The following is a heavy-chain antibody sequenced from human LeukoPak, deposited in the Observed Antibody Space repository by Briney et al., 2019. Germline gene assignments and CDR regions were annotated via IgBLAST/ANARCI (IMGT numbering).Heavy chain of an antibody. J-gene: IGHJ4*02. CDR2: IYYSGTT. Sequence: PSETLSLTCTVSGGSISSYYWSWIRQPPGKGLEWVGYIYYSGTTKYNPSLKSRVSISVDTSKNQFSLKLSSVTAADTAVYYCARSKDGDFDYWGQGTLVTVSS. CDR3: ARSKDGDFDY. D-gene: IGHD4-17*01. V-gene: IGHV4-59*01. CDR1: GGSISSYY.